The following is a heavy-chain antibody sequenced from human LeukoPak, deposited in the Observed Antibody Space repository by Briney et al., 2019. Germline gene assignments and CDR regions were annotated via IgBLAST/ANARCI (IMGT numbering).Heavy chain of an antibody. J-gene: IGHJ4*02. D-gene: IGHD6-19*01. CDR3: ARVGSGWGEIDY. V-gene: IGHV4-39*07. CDR2: IGTIYYIGGT. Sequence: SETLSLTCTVSGGSISSSSPYWGWIRQPPGKGLEWIGTIGTIYYIGGTYYNPSLKSLVAISVDPSKNQFSLSLSSVTAADTAVYYCARVGSGWGEIDYWGQGTLVTVSS. CDR1: GGSISSSSPY.